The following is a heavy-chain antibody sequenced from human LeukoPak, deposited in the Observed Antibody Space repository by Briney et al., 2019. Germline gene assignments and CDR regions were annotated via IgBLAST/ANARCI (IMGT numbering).Heavy chain of an antibody. CDR3: AKVPYSDYGSGRPPFMDV. CDR1: GFTFSSYA. Sequence: GGSLRLSCAASGFTFSSYAMNWVRQAPGKGLEWVSGISDSGGSTYYADSVKGRFTISRHNSKNTLYLQMNSLRAEDTAIHYCAKVPYSDYGSGRPPFMDVWGQGTKVAVSS. V-gene: IGHV3-23*01. J-gene: IGHJ6*02. CDR2: ISDSGGST. D-gene: IGHD3-10*01.